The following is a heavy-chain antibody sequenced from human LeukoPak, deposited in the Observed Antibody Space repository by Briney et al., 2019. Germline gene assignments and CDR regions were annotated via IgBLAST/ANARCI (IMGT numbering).Heavy chain of an antibody. CDR3: AADYGDYNYYYYYMDV. D-gene: IGHD4-17*01. V-gene: IGHV4-61*01. CDR2: IYYSGST. CDR1: GGSVSSGSYY. J-gene: IGHJ6*03. Sequence: SETLSLTCTVSGGSVSSGSYYWSWIRQPPGKGLEWIGYIYYSGSTNYNPSLKSRVTISVDTSKNQFSLKLNSVTAADTAVYYCAADYGDYNYYYYYMDVWGKGTTVTVSS.